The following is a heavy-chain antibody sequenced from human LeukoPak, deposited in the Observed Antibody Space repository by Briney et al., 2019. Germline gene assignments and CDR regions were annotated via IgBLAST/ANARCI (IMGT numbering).Heavy chain of an antibody. Sequence: PSETLSLTCAVYGGSFSGYYWSWIRQPPGKGLEWIGEINHSGSTNYNPSLKSRVTISVDTSKNQFSLKLSSVTAADTAVYYCARVPLGDFWSAIGPGMDVWGQGTTVTVSS. CDR3: ARVPLGDFWSAIGPGMDV. J-gene: IGHJ6*02. CDR1: GGSFSGYY. D-gene: IGHD3-3*01. V-gene: IGHV4-34*01. CDR2: INHSGST.